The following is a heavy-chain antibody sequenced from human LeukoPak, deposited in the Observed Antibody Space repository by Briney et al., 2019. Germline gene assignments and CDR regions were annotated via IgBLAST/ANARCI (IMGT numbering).Heavy chain of an antibody. V-gene: IGHV3-23*01. D-gene: IGHD3-22*01. CDR2: ISGSGGST. J-gene: IGHJ4*02. Sequence: GGSLRLSCAASGFTFSSYAMSRVRQAPGKGLEWVLAISGSGGSTYYADSVKGRFTISRDNSKNTLYLQMNSLRAEDTAVYYCVRDDDRPDNGLDYWGQGTLVTVSS. CDR1: GFTFSSYA. CDR3: VRDDDRPDNGLDY.